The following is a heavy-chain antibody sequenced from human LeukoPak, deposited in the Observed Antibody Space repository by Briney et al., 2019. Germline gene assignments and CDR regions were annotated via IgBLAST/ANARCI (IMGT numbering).Heavy chain of an antibody. CDR2: INTNTGNP. CDR3: ARVVHDSSGYYPLYYYYYYMDV. J-gene: IGHJ6*03. CDR1: GYTSTSYA. Sequence: GASVKVSCKASGYTSTSYAMNWVRQAPGQGLEWMGWINTNTGNPTYAQGFTGRFVFSLDTSVSTAYLQISSLKAEDTAVYYCARVVHDSSGYYPLYYYYYYMDVWGKGTTVTVSS. D-gene: IGHD3-22*01. V-gene: IGHV7-4-1*02.